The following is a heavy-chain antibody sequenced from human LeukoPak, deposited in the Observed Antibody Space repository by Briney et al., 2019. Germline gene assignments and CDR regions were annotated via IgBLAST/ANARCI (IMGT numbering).Heavy chain of an antibody. CDR2: ISSSSSTI. V-gene: IGHV3-48*01. CDR1: GFTFSSYS. Sequence: GGSLRLSCAASGFTFSSYSMNWVRQAPGKGLEWVSYISSSSSTIYYADSVKGLFTISRDNAKNSLYLQMNSLRAEDTAVYYCARDDSSGSDAFDIWGQGTMVTVSS. CDR3: ARDDSSGSDAFDI. J-gene: IGHJ3*02. D-gene: IGHD3-22*01.